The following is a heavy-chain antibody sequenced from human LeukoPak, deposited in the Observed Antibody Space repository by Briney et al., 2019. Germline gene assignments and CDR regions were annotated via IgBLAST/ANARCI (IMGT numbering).Heavy chain of an antibody. J-gene: IGHJ6*03. CDR1: GGSISSYY. Sequence: SETLSLTCTVSGGSISSYYWSWIRQPPGKGLEWIGYIYYSGGTNYNPYLKSRVTISVDTSKNQFSLKLSSVTAADTAVYYCARGVYEYYDFWSGHKALHYYYMDVWGKGTMVTVSS. CDR2: IYYSGGT. V-gene: IGHV4-59*01. D-gene: IGHD3-3*01. CDR3: ARGVYEYYDFWSGHKALHYYYMDV.